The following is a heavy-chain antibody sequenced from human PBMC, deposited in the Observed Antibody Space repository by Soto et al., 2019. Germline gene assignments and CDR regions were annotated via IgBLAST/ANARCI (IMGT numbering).Heavy chain of an antibody. J-gene: IGHJ4*02. CDR3: ARDRYSTGWHPFDC. CDR2: ISDSGGTR. Sequence: QVQLVESGGGLVQPGGSLRLSCAASGFTFSDYYMSWIRQAPGKGLEWVSYISDSGGTRYYADSVKGRFTISRDNAKNSLFLQMDSLRGEDTAVYYCARDRYSTGWHPFDCWGQGTLVTVSS. V-gene: IGHV3-11*01. CDR1: GFTFSDYY. D-gene: IGHD6-19*01.